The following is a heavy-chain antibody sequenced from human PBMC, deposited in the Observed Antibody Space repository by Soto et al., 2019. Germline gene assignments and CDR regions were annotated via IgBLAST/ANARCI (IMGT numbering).Heavy chain of an antibody. CDR1: GFTFSSYG. Sequence: GGSLRLSCAASGFTFSSYGMHWVRQAPGKGLEWVAVISNDGSNKYYADSVKGRFTISRDNSKNTLYLQMNSLRAEDTAVYYCAKDRYDSSGYIFDYWGQGTLVTVSS. CDR3: AKDRYDSSGYIFDY. V-gene: IGHV3-30*18. D-gene: IGHD3-22*01. CDR2: ISNDGSNK. J-gene: IGHJ4*02.